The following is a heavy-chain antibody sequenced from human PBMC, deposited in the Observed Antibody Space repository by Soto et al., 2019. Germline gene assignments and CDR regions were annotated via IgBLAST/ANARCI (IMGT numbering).Heavy chain of an antibody. Sequence: SQTLSLTCAISGDSVSSNSAAWNWIRQSPSRGLEWLGRTYYRSKWYNDYAVSVKSRITINPDTSKNQFSLQLNSVTPEDTAVYYCARDRGTIFGVVIYYYYYGMDVWGQGTKVTVS. CDR3: ARDRGTIFGVVIYYYYYGMDV. V-gene: IGHV6-1*01. D-gene: IGHD3-3*01. J-gene: IGHJ6*02. CDR2: TYYRSKWYN. CDR1: GDSVSSNSAA.